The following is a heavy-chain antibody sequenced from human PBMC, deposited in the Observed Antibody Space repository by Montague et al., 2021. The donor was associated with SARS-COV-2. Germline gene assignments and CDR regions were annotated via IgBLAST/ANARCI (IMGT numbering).Heavy chain of an antibody. J-gene: IGHJ4*02. CDR3: ARRTYYDGY. Sequence: SLRLSCAASGFTFSSYEMNWVRQAPGKGLEWVSYISSSGSNIHYADSVKGRFGIYRDNAKNSLYLQMNSLRAEDTAVYYCARRTYYDGYWGQGTLVTVSS. D-gene: IGHD3-22*01. CDR1: GFTFSSYE. CDR2: ISSSGSNI. V-gene: IGHV3-48*03.